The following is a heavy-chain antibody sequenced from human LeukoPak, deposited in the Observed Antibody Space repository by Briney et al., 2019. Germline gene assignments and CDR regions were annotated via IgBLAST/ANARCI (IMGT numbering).Heavy chain of an antibody. J-gene: IGHJ4*02. D-gene: IGHD3-10*01. CDR3: ARASDSGSYYGFDH. V-gene: IGHV4-59*01. CDR2: IYYTGST. CDR1: NGSISSYY. Sequence: SETLSLTCTVSNGSISSYYWSWIRQSPGKGLERIGYIYYTGSTNYNPSLQSRVSISIDTSKNQFSLNLTSVTAADTAVYYCARASDSGSYYGFDHWGQGTLVTVSS.